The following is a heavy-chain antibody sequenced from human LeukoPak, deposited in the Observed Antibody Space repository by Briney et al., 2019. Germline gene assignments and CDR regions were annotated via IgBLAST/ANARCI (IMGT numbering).Heavy chain of an antibody. J-gene: IGHJ4*02. CDR1: GFTFSSYS. CDR3: ARERRESSGYYIVDY. Sequence: PGRSLRLSCAASGFTFSSYSMNWVRQAPGKGLEWVSYISSSSSTIYYADSVKGRFTISRDNAKNSLYLQMNSLRAEDTAVYYCARERRESSGYYIVDYWGQGTLVTVSS. CDR2: ISSSSSTI. D-gene: IGHD3-22*01. V-gene: IGHV3-48*04.